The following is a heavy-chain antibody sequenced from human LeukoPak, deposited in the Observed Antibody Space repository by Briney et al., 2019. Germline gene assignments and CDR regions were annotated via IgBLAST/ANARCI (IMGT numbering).Heavy chain of an antibody. CDR3: TTTSVYDFWSGYSDY. CDR2: IRTKAYGGTT. D-gene: IGHD3-3*01. V-gene: IGHV3-49*04. Sequence: GGSLRLSCTASGFTFEYYAMSWVRQAPGKGLEWVGFIRTKAYGGTTDYAAPVKGRFTISRDDSKNTLYLQMNSLKTEDTAVYYCTTTSVYDFWSGYSDYWGQGTLVTVSS. CDR1: GFTFEYYA. J-gene: IGHJ4*02.